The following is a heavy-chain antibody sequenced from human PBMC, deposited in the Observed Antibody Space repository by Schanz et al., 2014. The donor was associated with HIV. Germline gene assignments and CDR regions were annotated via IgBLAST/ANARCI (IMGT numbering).Heavy chain of an antibody. D-gene: IGHD4-17*01. J-gene: IGHJ6*02. CDR1: GLTLSSYG. CDR3: AKEGYGEGYYGMDV. Sequence: VQLVESGGGLVKPGGSLRLSCAASGLTLSSYGMSWVRQAPGKGLEWVSSISGGSGSTFYADSVKGRFTISRVNSKNTLYLQMNSLRAEDTAVYYCAKEGYGEGYYGMDVWGQGTTVTVSS. CDR2: ISGGSGST. V-gene: IGHV3-23*04.